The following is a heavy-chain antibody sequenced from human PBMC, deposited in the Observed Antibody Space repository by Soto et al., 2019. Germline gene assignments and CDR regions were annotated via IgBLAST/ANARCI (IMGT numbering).Heavy chain of an antibody. D-gene: IGHD2-2*01. CDR1: GFTFSSYW. V-gene: IGHV3-66*01. CDR3: ARVGVVPADYYYYGMDV. CDR2: IYSGGST. Sequence: GSLRLSCAASGFTFSSYWMHWVRQAPGKGLEWVSVIYSGGSTYYADSVKGRFTISRDNSKNTLYLQMNSLRAEDTAVYYCARVGVVPADYYYYGMDVWGQGTTVTVSS. J-gene: IGHJ6*02.